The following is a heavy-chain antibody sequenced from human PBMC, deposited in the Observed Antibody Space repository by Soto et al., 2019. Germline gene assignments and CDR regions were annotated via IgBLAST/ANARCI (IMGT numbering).Heavy chain of an antibody. CDR2: ISSTSNII. CDR1: GFTFGSYG. D-gene: IGHD6-19*01. CDR3: ARGASVAVAGTF. V-gene: IGHV3-48*01. J-gene: IGHJ1*01. Sequence: GGSLRLSCAASGFTFGSYGMNWVRQAPGKGLEWVSYISSTSNIIYYADSVKGRFTVSRDNAKNSLYLEMTSLRADDTGVYYCARGASVAVAGTFWGQGTPVTVSS.